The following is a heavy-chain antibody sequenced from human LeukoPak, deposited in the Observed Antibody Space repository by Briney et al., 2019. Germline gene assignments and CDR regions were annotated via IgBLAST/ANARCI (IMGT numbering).Heavy chain of an antibody. J-gene: IGHJ3*02. D-gene: IGHD6-13*01. Sequence: GESLKISCKGSGYSFTTYWIAWVRQMPGKGLEWMGIIYPGDSDTRYSPSFQGQVTISADKSISTAYLQWSSLKASDTAMYYCARRLAAANTDALDIWGQGTMVTISS. CDR1: GYSFTTYW. CDR3: ARRLAAANTDALDI. V-gene: IGHV5-51*01. CDR2: IYPGDSDT.